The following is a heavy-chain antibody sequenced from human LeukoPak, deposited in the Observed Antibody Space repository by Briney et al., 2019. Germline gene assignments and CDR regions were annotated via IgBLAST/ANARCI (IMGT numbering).Heavy chain of an antibody. J-gene: IGHJ4*02. Sequence: SETLSLTCTVSGVSSSSSYWSWIRQPPGKGLEWIGYIFYTGDSNHNPSFKSRVSISLDTSKDQISLKLYSVPAADTAVYYCARHRFASPLDSWGQGTLVTVSS. D-gene: IGHD2-21*01. CDR1: GVSSSSSY. CDR2: IFYTGDS. V-gene: IGHV4-59*08. CDR3: ARHRFASPLDS.